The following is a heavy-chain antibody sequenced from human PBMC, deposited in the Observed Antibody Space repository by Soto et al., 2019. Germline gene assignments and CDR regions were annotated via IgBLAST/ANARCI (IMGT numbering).Heavy chain of an antibody. CDR2: IDPSDSYT. D-gene: IGHD2-15*01. CDR1: GYSFTSYW. CDR3: ARQGIDCSGGSCNSDYYNYYGMDV. J-gene: IGHJ6*02. V-gene: IGHV5-10-1*04. Sequence: GESLKISCKGSGYSFTSYWISWVRQMPGKGLEWMGRIDPSDSYTNYSPSFQGQVTISADKSISTAYLQWSSLKASDTAMYYCARQGIDCSGGSCNSDYYNYYGMDVWGQGTTVTVSS.